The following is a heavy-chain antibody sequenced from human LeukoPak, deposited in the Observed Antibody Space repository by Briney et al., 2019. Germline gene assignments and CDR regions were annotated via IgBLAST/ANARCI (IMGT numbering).Heavy chain of an antibody. V-gene: IGHV3-30*04. CDR3: VNTYYYDSSGYYGRGFIDY. Sequence: PGGSLRLSCAAFGFTFSSYAMHWVRQAPGKGLEWVAVISYDGSNQHYADSVRGRFTISRDNSKNTLYLHMNSLKTEDMAMYYCVNTYYYDSSGYYGRGFIDYWGQGTLVTVSS. D-gene: IGHD3-22*01. CDR2: ISYDGSNQ. CDR1: GFTFSSYA. J-gene: IGHJ4*02.